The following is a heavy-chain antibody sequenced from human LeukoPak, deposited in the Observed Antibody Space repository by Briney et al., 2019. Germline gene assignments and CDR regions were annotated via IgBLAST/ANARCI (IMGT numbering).Heavy chain of an antibody. CDR3: ARGSAPGTGPPSLDS. Sequence: SETLSLTFSVSGGSIGKYHWTWIRQPPGKRLEWIGYVYYTGNLNYNPSLDHRVSLSIDTSKNQFSLSLSSVTAADTAVYYCARGSAPGTGPPSLDSWGQGTLVTVSS. V-gene: IGHV4-59*01. CDR2: VYYTGNL. J-gene: IGHJ4*02. CDR1: GGSIGKYH. D-gene: IGHD6-13*01.